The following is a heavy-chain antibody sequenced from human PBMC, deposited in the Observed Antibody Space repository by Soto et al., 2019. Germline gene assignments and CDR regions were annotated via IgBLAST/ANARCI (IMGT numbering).Heavy chain of an antibody. CDR3: ARVVYDLYGMDV. D-gene: IGHD3-3*01. CDR2: ISYDGSNK. J-gene: IGHJ6*02. Sequence: PGGSLRLSCAASGFTFSSYAMHWVRQAPGKGLEWVAVISYDGSNKYYADSVKGRFTISRDNSKNTLYLQMNSLRAEDTAVYYCARVVYDLYGMDVWGQGTAVTVSS. V-gene: IGHV3-30-3*01. CDR1: GFTFSSYA.